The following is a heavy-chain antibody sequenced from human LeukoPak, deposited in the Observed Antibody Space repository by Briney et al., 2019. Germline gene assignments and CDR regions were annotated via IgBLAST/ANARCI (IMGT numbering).Heavy chain of an antibody. CDR2: ISSSSSYI. V-gene: IGHV3-21*01. D-gene: IGHD1-26*01. CDR1: GFTFSSYS. CDR3: ARDQSVGAYADAFDI. J-gene: IGHJ3*02. Sequence: GGSLRLSCAASGFTFSSYSMNWVRQAPGKGLEWVSSISSSSSYIYYADSVKGRFTIARDNAKNSLYQQMNSLRAEDTAVYYCARDQSVGAYADAFDIWGQGTMVTVSS.